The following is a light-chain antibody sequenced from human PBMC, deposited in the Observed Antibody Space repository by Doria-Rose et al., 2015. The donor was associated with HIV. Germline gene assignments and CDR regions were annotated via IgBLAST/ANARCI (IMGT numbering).Light chain of an antibody. V-gene: IGKV3-20*01. Sequence: EIALTQSPGTLSLSPGERATLSCRASQSFSSTYLAWYQQKPGQAPSLLIYDGSTRATGIPDRFSASESGTDFTLTINRLEPEDFALYYCHQYGTSWTFGQGTKVEI. CDR3: HQYGTSWT. J-gene: IGKJ1*01. CDR2: DGS. CDR1: QSFSSTY.